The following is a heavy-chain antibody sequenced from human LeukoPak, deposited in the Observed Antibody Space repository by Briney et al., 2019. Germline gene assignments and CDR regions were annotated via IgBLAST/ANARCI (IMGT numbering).Heavy chain of an antibody. Sequence: ASVKVSCKASGYTFTGYYIHWVRQAPGQGLEWMGWINPNSGGTNYAQKLQGRVTMTTDTSTSTAYMELRSLRSDDTAVYYCARAWELHPFDYWGQGTLVTVSS. CDR1: GYTFTGYY. V-gene: IGHV1-2*02. CDR3: ARAWELHPFDY. D-gene: IGHD1-26*01. CDR2: INPNSGGT. J-gene: IGHJ4*02.